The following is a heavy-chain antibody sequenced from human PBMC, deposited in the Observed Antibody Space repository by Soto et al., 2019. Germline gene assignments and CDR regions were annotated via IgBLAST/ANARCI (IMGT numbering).Heavy chain of an antibody. CDR3: ARRGITMTFDP. D-gene: IGHD3-22*01. CDR2: IYYSGST. Sequence: SETLSLTCTVSGGSISSYYWSWIRQPPGKGLEWIGYIYYSGSTNYNPSLKSRVTISVDTSKNQFSLKLSSVTAADTAVYYCARRGITMTFDPWGQGTLVTVS. CDR1: GGSISSYY. J-gene: IGHJ5*02. V-gene: IGHV4-59*08.